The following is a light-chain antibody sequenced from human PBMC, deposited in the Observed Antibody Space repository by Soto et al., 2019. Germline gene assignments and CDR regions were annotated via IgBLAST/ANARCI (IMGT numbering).Light chain of an antibody. J-gene: IGKJ2*01. V-gene: IGKV3-20*01. CDR1: QSVSSSC. CDR2: GAS. Sequence: EIVLTQSPGTLSLSPGERATLSCRASQSVSSSCLAWYQQRPGQAPRLLIYGASSRATGIPGRFSGSGSGTDFTLSISRLEPEDFALYYCQQYDSTPYTFAQGTKLDIK. CDR3: QQYDSTPYT.